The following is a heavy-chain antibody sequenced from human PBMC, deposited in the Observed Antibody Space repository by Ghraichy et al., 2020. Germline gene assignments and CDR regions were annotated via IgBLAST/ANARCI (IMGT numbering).Heavy chain of an antibody. D-gene: IGHD2-21*02. V-gene: IGHV4-39*01. CDR3: ASGDYSPYYYSHMDV. J-gene: IGHJ6*03. CDR2: IYYSGST. Sequence: SETLSLTCTVSGGSISSSSYYWGWIRQPPGKGLEWIGSIYYSGSTYYNPSLKSRDTISVDTSKNQFSLKLSSVTAADTAVYYCASGDYSPYYYSHMDVWGKGTTVTVSS. CDR1: GGSISSSSYY.